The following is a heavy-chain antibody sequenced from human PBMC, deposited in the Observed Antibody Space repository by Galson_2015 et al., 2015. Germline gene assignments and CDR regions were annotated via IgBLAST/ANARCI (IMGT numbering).Heavy chain of an antibody. J-gene: IGHJ4*02. V-gene: IGHV3-15*05. D-gene: IGHD6-13*01. CDR1: GFIFSGAW. Sequence: SLRLSCAASGFIFSGAWMSWVRQAPGKGLEWVGRIKPKTEGATTDYAAPVKGRFTISRDDSKNMMFLQVNTLITEDTAVYYCTTDIASNTIPVSSSWYGWGQGTLVTVSS. CDR3: TTDIASNTIPVSSSWYG. CDR2: IKPKTEGATT.